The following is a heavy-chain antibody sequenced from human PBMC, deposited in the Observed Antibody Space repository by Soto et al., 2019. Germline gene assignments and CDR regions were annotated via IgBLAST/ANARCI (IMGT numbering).Heavy chain of an antibody. CDR1: GFTFSSYG. CDR2: VSYDGSQK. V-gene: IGHV3-30*03. CDR3: ARGDSNSWSDY. J-gene: IGHJ4*02. D-gene: IGHD6-13*01. Sequence: GGSLRLSCAASGFTFSSYGMHWVRQAPGKGLERVALVSYDGSQKYYADSVKGRFTISRDNSKNTLSLQMNSLRAEDTAVYYCARGDSNSWSDYWGQGTLVTVSS.